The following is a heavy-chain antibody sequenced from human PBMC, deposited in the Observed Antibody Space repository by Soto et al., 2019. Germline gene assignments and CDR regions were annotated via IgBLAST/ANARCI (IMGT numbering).Heavy chain of an antibody. Sequence: SETLSLTCAVYGGSFSGYYWSWIRQPPGKGLEWIGEINHSGSTNYNPSLKSRVTISVDTSKNQFSLKLSSVTAADTAVYYCARGYCSGGSCYPFDYWGQGTLVTVSS. V-gene: IGHV4-34*01. D-gene: IGHD2-15*01. CDR1: GGSFSGYY. CDR2: INHSGST. J-gene: IGHJ4*02. CDR3: ARGYCSGGSCYPFDY.